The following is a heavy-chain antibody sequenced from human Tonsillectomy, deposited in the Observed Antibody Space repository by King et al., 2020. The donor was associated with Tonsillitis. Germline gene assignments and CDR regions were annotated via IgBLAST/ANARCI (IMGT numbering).Heavy chain of an antibody. D-gene: IGHD1-26*01. CDR2: FDPEYGET. Sequence: QLVQSGAEVKKPGASVKVSCEVSGYTVTQLSVHWVRQAPGKGPEWMAGFDPEYGETIYAQRFQGRVTVTEDTSTDTAYMELSSLRSEDTAVYYCVASEQWELSVDSFDIWGQGTMVTVSS. CDR1: GYTVTQLS. CDR3: VASEQWELSVDSFDI. V-gene: IGHV1-24*01. J-gene: IGHJ3*02.